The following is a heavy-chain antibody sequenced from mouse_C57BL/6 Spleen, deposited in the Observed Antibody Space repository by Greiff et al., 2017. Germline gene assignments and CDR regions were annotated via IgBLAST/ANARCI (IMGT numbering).Heavy chain of an antibody. CDR1: GYTFTDYY. D-gene: IGHD2-12*01. CDR3: ARYDDGSPFAY. Sequence: EVKLQQSGPELVKPGASVKISCKASGYTFTDYYMNWVKQSHGKSLEWIGDINPNNGGTSYNQKFKGKATLTVDKSSSTAYMELRSLTSEDSAVYYCARYDDGSPFAYWGQGTLVTVSA. V-gene: IGHV1-26*01. J-gene: IGHJ3*01. CDR2: INPNNGGT.